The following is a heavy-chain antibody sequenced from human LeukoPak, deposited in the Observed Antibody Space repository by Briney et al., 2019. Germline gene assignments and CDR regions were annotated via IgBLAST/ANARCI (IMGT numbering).Heavy chain of an antibody. D-gene: IGHD6-13*01. Sequence: SQTLSLTCTVSGGSISSGGYYWSWIRQHPGEGLEWIGRIYTSGSTNYNPSLKSRVTMSVDTSKNQFSLKLSSVTAADTAVYYCAREKSSSWYMHWFDPWGQGTLVTVSS. V-gene: IGHV4-61*02. CDR1: GGSISSGGYY. J-gene: IGHJ5*02. CDR3: AREKSSSWYMHWFDP. CDR2: IYTSGST.